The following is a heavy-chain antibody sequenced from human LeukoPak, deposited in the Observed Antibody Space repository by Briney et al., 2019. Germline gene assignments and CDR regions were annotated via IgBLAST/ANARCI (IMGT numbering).Heavy chain of an antibody. J-gene: IGHJ4*02. V-gene: IGHV3-30*18. CDR2: ISYDGSNK. D-gene: IGHD3-22*01. CDR1: GFTFSSYG. CDR3: AKDLEGYYYDSSGYFDY. Sequence: GGSLRLSCAASGFTFSSYGMHWVRQAPGMGLEWVAVISYDGSNKYYADSVKGRFTISRDNSKNTLYLQMNSLRAEDTAVYYCAKDLEGYYYDSSGYFDYWGQGTLVTVSS.